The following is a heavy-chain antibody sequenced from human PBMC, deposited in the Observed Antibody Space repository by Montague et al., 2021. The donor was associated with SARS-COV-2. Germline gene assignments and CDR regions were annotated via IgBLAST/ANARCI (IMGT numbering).Heavy chain of an antibody. CDR3: ARGGHYSNYWYGMDV. CDR1: GFTVSSNY. Sequence: LSCAASGFTVSSNYMSWVRQAPGKGLEWVSVIYSGGSTYYADSVKGRFTISRDNSKNTLYLQMNSLRPEDTAVYYCARGGHYSNYWYGMDVWGQGTTVTVSS. J-gene: IGHJ6*02. CDR2: IYSGGST. D-gene: IGHD4-11*01. V-gene: IGHV3-66*02.